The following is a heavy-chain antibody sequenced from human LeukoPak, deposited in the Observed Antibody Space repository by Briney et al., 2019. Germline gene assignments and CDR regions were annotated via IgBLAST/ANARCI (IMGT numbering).Heavy chain of an antibody. V-gene: IGHV3-53*01. CDR2: IYSAGAT. Sequence: GGSLRLSCAASGFTVSDNYMTWVRQAPGKGLEWVSSIYSAGATHYAESVKGRFTISRDNSKNTLYLQMNSLRAEDMAVYYCADNFDYWGQGTLVTVSS. J-gene: IGHJ4*02. CDR1: GFTVSDNY. CDR3: ADNFDY.